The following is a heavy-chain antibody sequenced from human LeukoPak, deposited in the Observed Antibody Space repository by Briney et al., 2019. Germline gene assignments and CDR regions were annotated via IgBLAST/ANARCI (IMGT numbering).Heavy chain of an antibody. Sequence: NSSETLSLTCTVSGDSISSYYWSWIRQPPGKGLEWIGYIYYSGSTNYNPSLKSRVTISVDTSKNQFSLKLSSVTAADTAVYYCARVPSGYFMGWFDPGGQGTLVTVSS. D-gene: IGHD3-3*01. CDR2: IYYSGST. V-gene: IGHV4-59*01. J-gene: IGHJ5*02. CDR1: GDSISSYY. CDR3: ARVPSGYFMGWFDP.